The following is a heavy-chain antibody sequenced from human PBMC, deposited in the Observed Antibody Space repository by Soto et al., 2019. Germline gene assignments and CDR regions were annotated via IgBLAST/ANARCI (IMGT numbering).Heavy chain of an antibody. J-gene: IGHJ6*02. D-gene: IGHD2-15*01. CDR1: GFTFRDYY. Sequence: QVQLVEAGGALVRPGGSLRLSCEASGFTFRDYYMTWFRQAPGKGLEWLSYIDSSTKYTNYADSVKGRFTISRDNAKNSLYLQMNSLRDDDTAVYYCAREYSSTMDVWGQGTMVTVSS. V-gene: IGHV3-11*05. CDR3: AREYSSTMDV. CDR2: IDSSTKYT.